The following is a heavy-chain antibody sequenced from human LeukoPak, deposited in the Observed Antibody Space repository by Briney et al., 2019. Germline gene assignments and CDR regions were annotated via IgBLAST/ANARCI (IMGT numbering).Heavy chain of an antibody. CDR3: ARDDDIVVVPAANSGDY. V-gene: IGHV1-2*02. CDR2: INPNSGGT. CDR1: GYTFTGYY. D-gene: IGHD2-2*01. J-gene: IGHJ4*02. Sequence: GASVKVFCKASGYTFTGYYMHWVRQAPGQGLEWMGWINPNSGGTNYAQKFQGRVTMTRDTSISTAYMELSRLRSDDTAVYYCARDDDIVVVPAANSGDYWGQGTLVTVSS.